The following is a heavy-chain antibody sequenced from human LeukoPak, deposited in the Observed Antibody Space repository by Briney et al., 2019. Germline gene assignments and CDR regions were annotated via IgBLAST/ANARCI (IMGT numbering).Heavy chain of an antibody. CDR3: ARWLRSAFDY. CDR2: IYYSGST. V-gene: IGHV4-59*01. J-gene: IGHJ4*02. Sequence: SETLSLTCTVSGGSISSYYWSWIRQPPGKGLEWIGYIYYSGSTNYNPSLKSRVTISVDTSKNQFSLKLSSVTAADTAVYYCARWLRSAFDYWGQGTLVTVSS. D-gene: IGHD5-12*01. CDR1: GGSISSYY.